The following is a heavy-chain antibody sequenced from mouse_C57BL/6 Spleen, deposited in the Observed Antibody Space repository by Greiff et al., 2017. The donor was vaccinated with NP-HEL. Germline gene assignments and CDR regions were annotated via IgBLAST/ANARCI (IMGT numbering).Heavy chain of an antibody. CDR2: ISGGGGNT. V-gene: IGHV5-9*01. Sequence: EVKLVESGGGLVKPGGSLKLSCAASGFTFSSYTMSWVRQTPEKRLEWVATISGGGGNTYYPDSVKGRFTISRDNAKNTLYLQMSSLRSEDTALYYCARQGIYYGNYGWYFDVWGTGTTVTVSS. CDR3: ARQGIYYGNYGWYFDV. J-gene: IGHJ1*03. CDR1: GFTFSSYT. D-gene: IGHD2-1*01.